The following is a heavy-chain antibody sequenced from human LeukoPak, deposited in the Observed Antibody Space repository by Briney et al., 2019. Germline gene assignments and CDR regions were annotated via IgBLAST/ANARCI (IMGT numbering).Heavy chain of an antibody. V-gene: IGHV1-8*01. CDR3: ARERFSSGWHWPGAFDI. Sequence: ASVKVSCKASGYTFTSYDINWVRQATGQGLEWMGWMNPNSGNTGYAQKFQGRVTMTTDTPTSTAYMELRSLTSDDTAVCYCARERFSSGWHWPGAFDIWGQGTMVTVSS. J-gene: IGHJ3*02. CDR2: MNPNSGNT. D-gene: IGHD6-19*01. CDR1: GYTFTSYD.